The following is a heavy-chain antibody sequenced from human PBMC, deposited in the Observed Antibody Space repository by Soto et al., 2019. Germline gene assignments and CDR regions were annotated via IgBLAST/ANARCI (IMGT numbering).Heavy chain of an antibody. V-gene: IGHV3-74*01. CDR3: ARDENLHSFDY. J-gene: IGHJ4*02. Sequence: PGGSLRLSCAASGFIFSSYSMHWVRQAPGKGLVWVSRINGDGSRTHYADSVKGRFTISRDNAKNTLYLQMNSLRAEDTAVFYCARDENLHSFDYWGQGTQVTVSS. CDR1: GFIFSSYS. CDR2: INGDGSRT.